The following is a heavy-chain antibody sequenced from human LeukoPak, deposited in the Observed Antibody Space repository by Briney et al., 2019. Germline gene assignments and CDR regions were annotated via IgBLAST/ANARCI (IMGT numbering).Heavy chain of an antibody. V-gene: IGHV3-21*01. CDR1: GFTFSSYS. Sequence: GGSLRLSCAASGFTFSSYSMNWVRQAPGKGLEWVSSISSSSSYIYYADSVKGRFTISRDNAKNSLYLQMNSLRAEDTAVYYCARVASGGSSLYYFDYWGQGTLVTVSS. D-gene: IGHD2-15*01. CDR2: ISSSSSYI. J-gene: IGHJ4*02. CDR3: ARVASGGSSLYYFDY.